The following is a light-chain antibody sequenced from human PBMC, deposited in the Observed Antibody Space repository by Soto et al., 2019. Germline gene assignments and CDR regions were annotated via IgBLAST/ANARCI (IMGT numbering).Light chain of an antibody. Sequence: EIVLTQSPGTLSLSPGERATLSCRASQSVSSSYLAWYRQKPGQAPRLLIYGASSRATGIPDRFSGTGSGTDFSLSISRLDPEDFAVYYCQQYGSSPPITFGQVTRLEIK. CDR2: GAS. J-gene: IGKJ5*01. CDR1: QSVSSSY. V-gene: IGKV3-20*01. CDR3: QQYGSSPPIT.